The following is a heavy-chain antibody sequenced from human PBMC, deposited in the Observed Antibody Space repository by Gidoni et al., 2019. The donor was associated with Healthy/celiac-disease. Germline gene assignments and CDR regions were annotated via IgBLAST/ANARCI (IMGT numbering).Heavy chain of an antibody. V-gene: IGHV3-21*01. CDR1: GFTFGTYS. D-gene: IGHD5-18*01. J-gene: IGHJ4*02. Sequence: EVQLVESGGGLVKPGGSLSLSCEASGFTFGTYSMHWVRQAPGKGLEWVASNSSSSSYIYYADSVKGRFTISRDNAKNSLYLQMNSLRAEDTAVYYCARDRRGYSYGQDLLFDYWGQGTLVTVSS. CDR3: ARDRRGYSYGQDLLFDY. CDR2: NSSSSSYI.